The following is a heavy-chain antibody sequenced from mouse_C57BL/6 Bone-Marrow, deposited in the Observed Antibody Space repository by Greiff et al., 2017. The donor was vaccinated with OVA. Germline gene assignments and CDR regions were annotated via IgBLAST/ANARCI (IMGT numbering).Heavy chain of an antibody. J-gene: IGHJ2*01. CDR1: GYTFTSYW. CDR3: AIYGLYGSLDY. V-gene: IGHV1-55*01. D-gene: IGHD1-1*01. CDR2: IYPGSGST. Sequence: VQLQQPGAELVKPGASVKMSCKASGYTFTSYWITWVKQRPGQGLEWIGDIYPGSGSTNSNEKFKSKATLTVDTSSSTAYMHLSSLTSEDSAVYYCAIYGLYGSLDYWGQGTTLTVSS.